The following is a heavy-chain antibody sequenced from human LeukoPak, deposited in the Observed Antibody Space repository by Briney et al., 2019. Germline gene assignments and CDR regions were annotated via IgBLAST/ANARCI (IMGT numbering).Heavy chain of an antibody. CDR3: ARDHSFYGIIGFLVY. J-gene: IGHJ4*02. Sequence: GGSLRLSCAASGFTFSSYAMHWVRQAPGKGLEWVAVISYDGSNKYYADSVKGRFTISRDNSKNTLYLQMNSLRAEDTAVYYCARDHSFYGIIGFLVYWGQGTLVTVSS. CDR2: ISYDGSNK. V-gene: IGHV3-30-3*01. D-gene: IGHD3-9*01. CDR1: GFTFSSYA.